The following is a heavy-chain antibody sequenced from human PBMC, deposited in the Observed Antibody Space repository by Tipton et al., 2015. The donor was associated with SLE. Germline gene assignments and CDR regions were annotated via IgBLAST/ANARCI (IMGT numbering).Heavy chain of an antibody. Sequence: TLSLTCTVSGGSIDKSPSYWGWIRQPPGKGLEWIGSIYYSGSPYYNSSLRSRLSMSVDTSKNQFSLSLSSLPAADTAVYYCARWGASAFDIWGHGTSVIVSS. D-gene: IGHD3-16*01. CDR3: ARWGASAFDI. J-gene: IGHJ3*02. CDR2: IYYSGSP. V-gene: IGHV4-39*07. CDR1: GGSIDKSPSY.